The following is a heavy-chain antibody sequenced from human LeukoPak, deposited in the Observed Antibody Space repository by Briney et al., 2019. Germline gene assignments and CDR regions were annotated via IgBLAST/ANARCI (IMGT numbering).Heavy chain of an antibody. V-gene: IGHV3-21*01. CDR2: ISDNSYYI. CDR3: ARESGRAAAGTSDYFDY. J-gene: IGHJ4*02. D-gene: IGHD6-13*01. CDR1: GFTFNTYS. Sequence: PGGSLRLSCAASGFTFNTYSMNWVRQAPGKGLEWVSSISDNSYYIYYSDSVEGRFTISRDNAKNSLYLQMNSLRAEDTAVYYCARESGRAAAGTSDYFDYWGQGTLVTVSS.